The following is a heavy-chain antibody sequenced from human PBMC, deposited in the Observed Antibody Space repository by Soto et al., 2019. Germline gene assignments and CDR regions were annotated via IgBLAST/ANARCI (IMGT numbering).Heavy chain of an antibody. CDR2: INYRGST. CDR3: ARGIKYGDYSRWFDP. J-gene: IGHJ5*02. Sequence: SETLSLTCTVSGGSISVYQWSWIRQSPGEELEWIGHINYRGSTNYNPSLKGRVTMTRDTSMSTAYMELSSLRSEDTAVYYCARGIKYGDYSRWFDPWGPGTLVTVSS. V-gene: IGHV4-59*01. CDR1: GGSISVYQ. D-gene: IGHD4-17*01.